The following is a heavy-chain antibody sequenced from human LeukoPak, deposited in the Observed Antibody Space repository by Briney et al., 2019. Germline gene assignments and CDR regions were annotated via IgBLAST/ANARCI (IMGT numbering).Heavy chain of an antibody. CDR3: ARDGYDSSGYYVTQGDY. Sequence: GGSLRLSCAASGFTFSSYGMHWVRQAPGKGLEWVAVIWYDGSNKYYADSVKGRFTISRDNSKNTLYLQMNSLRAEDTAVYYCARDGYDSSGYYVTQGDYWGQGTLVTVSS. V-gene: IGHV3-33*01. CDR1: GFTFSSYG. D-gene: IGHD3-22*01. J-gene: IGHJ4*02. CDR2: IWYDGSNK.